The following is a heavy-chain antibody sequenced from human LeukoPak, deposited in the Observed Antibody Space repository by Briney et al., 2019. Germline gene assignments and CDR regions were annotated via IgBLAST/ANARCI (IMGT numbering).Heavy chain of an antibody. D-gene: IGHD2-15*01. V-gene: IGHV3-30*18. Sequence: PGRSLTLSCAASGFAFRSYGIHWVRQGPGKGLEWVIVISYDGSETYYADSVKGRFTISRDNSKNTVYLQMNSLIPEDTAVYYCAKDRGYCTGGNCYWGNYFDYWGQGTLVTVSS. CDR1: GFAFRSYG. J-gene: IGHJ4*02. CDR2: ISYDGSET. CDR3: AKDRGYCTGGNCYWGNYFDY.